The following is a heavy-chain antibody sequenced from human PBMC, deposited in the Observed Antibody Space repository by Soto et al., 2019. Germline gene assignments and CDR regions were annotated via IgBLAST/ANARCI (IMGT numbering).Heavy chain of an antibody. J-gene: IGHJ5*02. Sequence: PGGSLRLSCAASGFTFSSYGMHWVRQAPGKGLEWVAVISYDGSNKYYADSVKGRFTISRDNSKNTLYLQMNSLRAEDTAVYYCAKDNRGEDFWGGYLNWFDPWGQGTLVTVSS. D-gene: IGHD3-3*01. CDR2: ISYDGSNK. CDR3: AKDNRGEDFWGGYLNWFDP. V-gene: IGHV3-30*18. CDR1: GFTFSSYG.